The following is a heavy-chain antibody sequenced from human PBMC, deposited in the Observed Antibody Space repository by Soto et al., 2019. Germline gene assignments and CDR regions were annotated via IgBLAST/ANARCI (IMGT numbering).Heavy chain of an antibody. J-gene: IGHJ1*01. CDR1: GFTFSSYS. CDR3: ASGIYGDPREYFQC. V-gene: IGHV3-48*01. D-gene: IGHD4-17*01. CDR2: ISSSSSNI. Sequence: EVQLVESGGGLVQPGGSLRLSCAASGFTFSSYSMNWVRQAPGKGLEWVSYISSSSSNIYYADSVKGRFTIPRDNAKNSLYLQMNSLRAEDTAVYYCASGIYGDPREYFQCWGQGTLVTVSS.